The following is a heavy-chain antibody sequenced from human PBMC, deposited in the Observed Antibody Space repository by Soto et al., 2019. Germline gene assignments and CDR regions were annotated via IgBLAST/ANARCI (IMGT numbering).Heavy chain of an antibody. V-gene: IGHV4-28*01. CDR3: ARREIHGPIDY. Sequence: QVQLQESGPGLVKPSDTLSLTCAVSGYSISSSNWWGWIRQPPGKGLEWIGYIYYSGTTYYNPSLKSRVTMAGDTSKNQFSLKLTSVTAVDTAVYYCARREIHGPIDYWGQGTLVTVSS. D-gene: IGHD1-26*01. CDR1: GYSISSSNW. J-gene: IGHJ4*02. CDR2: IYYSGTT.